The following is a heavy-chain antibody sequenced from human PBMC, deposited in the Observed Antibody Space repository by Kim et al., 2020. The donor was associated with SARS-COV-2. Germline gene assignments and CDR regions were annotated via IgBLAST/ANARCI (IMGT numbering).Heavy chain of an antibody. CDR2: IYYSGST. Sequence: SETLSLTCTVSGGSISSSSYYWGWIRQPPGKGLEWIGSIYYSGSTYYNPSLKSRVTISVDTSKNQFSLKLSSVTAADTAVYYCARLPDYTVTTYGAFDY. CDR3: ARLPDYTVTTYGAFDY. V-gene: IGHV4-39*01. CDR1: GGSISSSSYY. J-gene: IGHJ4*01. D-gene: IGHD4-17*01.